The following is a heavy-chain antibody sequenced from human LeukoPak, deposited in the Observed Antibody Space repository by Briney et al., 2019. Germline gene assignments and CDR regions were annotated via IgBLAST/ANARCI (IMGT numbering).Heavy chain of an antibody. CDR2: ISGSGGST. CDR3: AKVFVELLWFGELLSGVGAFDI. D-gene: IGHD3-10*01. V-gene: IGHV3-23*01. J-gene: IGHJ3*02. CDR1: GFTFSSYG. Sequence: SGGSLRLSCAASGFTFSSYGMSWVRQAPGKGLEWVSAISGSGGSTYYADSVKGRFTISRDNSKNTLYLQMNSLRAEDTAVYYCAKVFVELLWFGELLSGVGAFDIWGQGTMVTVSS.